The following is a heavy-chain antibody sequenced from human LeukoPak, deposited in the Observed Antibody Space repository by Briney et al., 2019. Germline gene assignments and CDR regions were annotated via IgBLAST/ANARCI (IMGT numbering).Heavy chain of an antibody. J-gene: IGHJ6*03. CDR1: GFTFRNYA. D-gene: IGHD2-15*01. Sequence: GGSLRLSCAASGFTFRNYAMHWVRQAPGKGLEYVSAISSNGGITYYANSVKGRFTISRDNPKNTLYLQMGSLRDEDLAVYYCATARVAAKSGYMDVWGTGTTVTISS. CDR3: ATARVAAKSGYMDV. V-gene: IGHV3-64*01. CDR2: ISSNGGIT.